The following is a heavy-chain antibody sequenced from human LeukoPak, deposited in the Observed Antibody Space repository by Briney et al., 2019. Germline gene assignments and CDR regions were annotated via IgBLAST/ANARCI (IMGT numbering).Heavy chain of an antibody. CDR2: MNPNSGNT. CDR1: GYTFTSYD. Sequence: ASVKVSCKASGYTFTSYDINWVRQATGQGLEWMGWMNPNSGNTGYAQKFQGRVTITRNTSISTAYMELSSLRSEDTAVYYCARAPLWGRGITGGYVFDYWGQGTLVTVSS. CDR3: ARAPLWGRGITGGYVFDY. J-gene: IGHJ4*02. D-gene: IGHD3-16*01. V-gene: IGHV1-8*03.